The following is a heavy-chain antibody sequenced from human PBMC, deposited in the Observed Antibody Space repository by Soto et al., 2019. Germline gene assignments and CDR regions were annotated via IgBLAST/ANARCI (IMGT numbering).Heavy chain of an antibody. J-gene: IGHJ5*02. CDR1: GGSFSGYY. Sequence: QVQLQQWGAGLLKPSETLSLTCAVYGGSFSGYYWNWIRQPPGKGLEWIGEINHSGSTKYSPSLKCRLPISVDTSKNQFSLNLTSVTAADTAVYYCARGRIQYYDRSGYSPWGQGTLVTVSS. V-gene: IGHV4-34*01. D-gene: IGHD3-22*01. CDR3: ARGRIQYYDRSGYSP. CDR2: INHSGST.